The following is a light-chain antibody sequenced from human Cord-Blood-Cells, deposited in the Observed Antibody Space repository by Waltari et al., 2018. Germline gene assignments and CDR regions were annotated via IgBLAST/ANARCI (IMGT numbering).Light chain of an antibody. V-gene: IGKV3-15*01. CDR1: RSVSSK. CDR2: CAS. J-gene: IGKJ2*01. CDR3: QQYNNWPPYT. Sequence: EIVMTQSPATLSVSPGERATLSCRASRSVSSKLAWYQQKPGQAPRLLIYCASTRATGIPARFSGRGSGTEFTLTISSLQSEDVAVYYCQQYNNWPPYTFGQGTKLEI.